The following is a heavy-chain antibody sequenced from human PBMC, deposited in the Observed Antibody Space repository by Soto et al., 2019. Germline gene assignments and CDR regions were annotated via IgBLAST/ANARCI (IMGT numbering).Heavy chain of an antibody. CDR1: GYIFTSYG. Sequence: ASVKVSCKASGYIFTSYGINWVREAPGQGLEWMGWISVYNGHTKYAHKFQDRVTMSTDTSASTAYMEVRSLRSDDTAVYYCARDQGTYGTSSHYWGQGTLVTVSS. CDR2: ISVYNGHT. V-gene: IGHV1-18*01. CDR3: ARDQGTYGTSSHY. D-gene: IGHD3-16*01. J-gene: IGHJ4*02.